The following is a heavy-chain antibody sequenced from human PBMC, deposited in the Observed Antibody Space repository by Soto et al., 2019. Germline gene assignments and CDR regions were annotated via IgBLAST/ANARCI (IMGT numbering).Heavy chain of an antibody. CDR1: GLSLSTYA. Sequence: VGSLRLSCAASGLSLSTYAMNWVRQAPGKGLEWVSYISGSSSAIYYADSVRGRFTVSRDNAKNSLYLQMNSLTAEDTAVYYCAKDLAAAGTGWFDPWGQGTLVTVSS. CDR2: ISGSSSAI. CDR3: AKDLAAAGTGWFDP. D-gene: IGHD6-13*01. J-gene: IGHJ5*02. V-gene: IGHV3-48*03.